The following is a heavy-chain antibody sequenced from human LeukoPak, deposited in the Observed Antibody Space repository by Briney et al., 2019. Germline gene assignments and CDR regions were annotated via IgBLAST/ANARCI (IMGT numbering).Heavy chain of an antibody. Sequence: GGSLRLSCAASGFTFSNFPMSWVRLAPGKGLEWGSTVSGGADRTYYADSVKGRFTISRDNSRNTLYLQMNSLRAEDTAVYYCAKRTWSLALPPYFDYWGQGTLVTVSS. J-gene: IGHJ4*02. CDR2: VSGGADRT. CDR1: GFTFSNFP. CDR3: AKRTWSLALPPYFDY. V-gene: IGHV3-23*01. D-gene: IGHD3-3*01.